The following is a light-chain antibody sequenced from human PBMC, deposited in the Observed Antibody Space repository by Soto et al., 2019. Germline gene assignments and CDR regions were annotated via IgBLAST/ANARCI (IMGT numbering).Light chain of an antibody. J-gene: IGLJ1*01. CDR3: CSYAGSPRYV. Sequence: QSALTQPRSVSGSPGQAVTISCTGTSSDVGYYNYVSWYEQHPGKAPKGMIYDVSERPSGVPDRFSGSKSGNTASLTISGLQAEDEADYYCCSYAGSPRYVFGTGTQLTVL. CDR2: DVS. V-gene: IGLV2-11*01. CDR1: SSDVGYYNY.